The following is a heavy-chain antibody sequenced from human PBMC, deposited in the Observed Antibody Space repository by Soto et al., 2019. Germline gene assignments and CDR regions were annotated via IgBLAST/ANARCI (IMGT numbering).Heavy chain of an antibody. V-gene: IGHV6-1*01. J-gene: IGHJ6*02. Sequence: SQTLSLTCAISGDSVSSDSAAWIWIRPSPSRGLEWLGRTYYRSKWSYDYAVSVKSRITITPDTSKNQFSLHLYSVTPEDTAVYYCAGIPWFRGLDVWGQGTPVTVSS. CDR3: AGIPWFRGLDV. D-gene: IGHD2-21*01. CDR1: GDSVSSDSAA. CDR2: TYYRSKWSY.